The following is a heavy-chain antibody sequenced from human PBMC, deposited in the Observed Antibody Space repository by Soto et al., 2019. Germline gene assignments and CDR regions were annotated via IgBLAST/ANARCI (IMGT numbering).Heavy chain of an antibody. J-gene: IGHJ3*02. Sequence: EVQLLESGGGLVQPGGSLRLSCAASGFTFSSYAMSWVRQAPGKGLEWVSAISGSGGSTYYADSVKGRFTSSRDNSKNTLYLQMNSLRAEDTAVYYCSKDEEDYDFWSGYYMDAFDIWGQGTMVTVSS. CDR1: GFTFSSYA. V-gene: IGHV3-23*01. D-gene: IGHD3-3*01. CDR3: SKDEEDYDFWSGYYMDAFDI. CDR2: ISGSGGST.